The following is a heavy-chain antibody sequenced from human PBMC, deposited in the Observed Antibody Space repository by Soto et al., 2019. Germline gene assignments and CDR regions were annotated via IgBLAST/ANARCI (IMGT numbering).Heavy chain of an antibody. J-gene: IGHJ5*02. CDR1: GGSISSYY. D-gene: IGHD3-3*01. Sequence: QVQLQESGPGLVKPSETLSLTCTVSGGSISSYYWSWIRQPPGKGLEWIGYIYYSGSTNYNPSLKSRVTISVDTSKNQFSLKLTSVTAADTAVYYCARGRPPITIFGVVMSWFDPWGQGTLVTVSS. V-gene: IGHV4-59*01. CDR3: ARGRPPITIFGVVMSWFDP. CDR2: IYYSGST.